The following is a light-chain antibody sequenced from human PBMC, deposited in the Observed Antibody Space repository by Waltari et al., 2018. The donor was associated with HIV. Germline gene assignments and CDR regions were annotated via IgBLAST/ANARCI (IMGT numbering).Light chain of an antibody. CDR1: QDITGF. Sequence: DVQMTQSPSSLSVSIGDRVIITCRASQDITGFLAWFQPIPGTAPKSLIYGTSTLQSGVPSSKLSGSGSGTEFILTITKLQPEDTGTYYCQQYSAYPLTCGGGTKVEI. J-gene: IGKJ4*01. CDR2: GTS. CDR3: QQYSAYPLT. V-gene: IGKV1-16*02.